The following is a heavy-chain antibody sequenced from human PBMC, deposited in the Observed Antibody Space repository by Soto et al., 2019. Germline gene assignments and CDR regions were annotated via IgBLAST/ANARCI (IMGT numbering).Heavy chain of an antibody. J-gene: IGHJ4*02. CDR1: GGSISSYS. Sequence: SETLSLTCTVSGGSISSYSWSWIRQPPGKGLEWIGYIYYSGSTNYNPSLKSRVTISVDTSKNQFSLKLSSVTAADTAVYYCASIRVGAIVYWGQGTLVTVSS. D-gene: IGHD1-26*01. CDR2: IYYSGST. CDR3: ASIRVGAIVY. V-gene: IGHV4-59*01.